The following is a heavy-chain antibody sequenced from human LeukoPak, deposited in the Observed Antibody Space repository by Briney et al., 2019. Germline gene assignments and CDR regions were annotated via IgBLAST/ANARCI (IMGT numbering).Heavy chain of an antibody. Sequence: PGGSLRLSCAASGFTFSSYAMHWVRQAPGKGLEWVAVISYDGSNKYYADSVKGRFTISRDNSKNTLYLQMNSLRAEDTAVYYCATGGQLPRKYFQHWGQGTLVTVSS. D-gene: IGHD6-6*01. CDR1: GFTFSSYA. V-gene: IGHV3-30-3*01. CDR3: ATGGQLPRKYFQH. CDR2: ISYDGSNK. J-gene: IGHJ1*01.